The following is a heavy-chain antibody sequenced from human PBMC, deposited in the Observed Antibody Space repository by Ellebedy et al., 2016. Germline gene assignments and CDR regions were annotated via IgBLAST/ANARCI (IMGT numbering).Heavy chain of an antibody. V-gene: IGHV3-7*01. CDR1: GFTFSSYW. CDR3: ATDLRPPTRGWGY. CDR2: IKEDGSFK. J-gene: IGHJ4*02. Sequence: GGSLRLSCAASGFTFSSYWMYWVRQAPGKGLEWVASIKEDGSFKQYVDSVRGRFTISRDNAKNSVYLQMNVLRVEDRGIYYCATDLRPPTRGWGYWGQGTLVTVSS. D-gene: IGHD3-10*01.